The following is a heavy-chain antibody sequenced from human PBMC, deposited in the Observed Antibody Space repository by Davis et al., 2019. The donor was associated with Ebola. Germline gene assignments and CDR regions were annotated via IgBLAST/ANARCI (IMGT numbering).Heavy chain of an antibody. CDR1: GYTFTSYA. V-gene: IGHV1-3*01. D-gene: IGHD3-10*01. CDR3: ARSRGDVLLWFGESPELFDY. Sequence: AASVKVSCKASGYTFTSYAMHWVRQAPGQRLEWLGWINAGNGNTKYSQKFQGRVTIPRDTSASTAYMELSSLRSEDTAVYYCARSRGDVLLWFGESPELFDYWGQGTLVTVSS. CDR2: INAGNGNT. J-gene: IGHJ4*02.